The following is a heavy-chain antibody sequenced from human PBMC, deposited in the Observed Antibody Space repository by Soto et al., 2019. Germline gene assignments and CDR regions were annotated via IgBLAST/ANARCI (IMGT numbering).Heavy chain of an antibody. Sequence: SQTLSLTGAITGGSVSSNIAGWSCVRQSPSRGLEWLGRTYYRSKWYYEYAVSVRGRITINPDTSKNQYSLQLNSMTPEDTAVYFCARGEQYSGRIFDYWGHGTMVTVSS. V-gene: IGHV6-1*01. CDR2: TYYRSKWYY. CDR3: ARGEQYSGRIFDY. CDR1: GGSVSSNIAG. D-gene: IGHD1-26*01. J-gene: IGHJ4*01.